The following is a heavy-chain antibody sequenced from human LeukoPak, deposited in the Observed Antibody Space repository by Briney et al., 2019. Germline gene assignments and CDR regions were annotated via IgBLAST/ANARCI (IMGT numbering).Heavy chain of an antibody. CDR2: IWSDGSNE. D-gene: IGHD3-9*01. CDR1: GFRLSIFG. J-gene: IGHJ4*02. CDR3: AKDFNHYDILTGYHHLLDY. Sequence: PGGSLRLSCAASGFRLSIFGMHWVRQAPGKGLEWLAVIWSDGSNEDYADSVKGRFTISRDNSKNTLHLQMNSLRAEDTAVYYCAKDFNHYDILTGYHHLLDYWGQGTLVTVSS. V-gene: IGHV3-33*06.